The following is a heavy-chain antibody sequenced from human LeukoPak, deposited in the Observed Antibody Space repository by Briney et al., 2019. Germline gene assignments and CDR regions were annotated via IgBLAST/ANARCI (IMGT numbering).Heavy chain of an antibody. CDR1: GGSISSSNFY. V-gene: IGHV4-39*07. CDR3: ARGGGGSPFDY. Sequence: PSETLSLTCTVSGGSISSSNFYWGWIRQPPGKGLEWIGSIYYSGSTYYNPSLKSRVTISVDTSKNQFSLKLSSVTAADTAVYYCARGGGGSPFDYWGQGTLVTVSS. CDR2: IYYSGST. D-gene: IGHD1-26*01. J-gene: IGHJ4*02.